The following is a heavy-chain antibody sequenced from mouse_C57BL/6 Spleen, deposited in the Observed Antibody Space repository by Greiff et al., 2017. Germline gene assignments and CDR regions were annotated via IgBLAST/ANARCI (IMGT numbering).Heavy chain of an antibody. CDR2: ISDGGSYT. D-gene: IGHD1-1*01. V-gene: IGHV5-4*01. CDR3: ARDCGSSYEYFDV. J-gene: IGHJ1*03. CDR1: GFTFSSYA. Sequence: EVKVEESGGGLVKPGGSLKLSCAASGFTFSSYAMSWVRQTPEKRLEWVATISDGGSYTYYPDNVKGRFTISRDNAKNNLYLQMSHLKSEDTAMYYCARDCGSSYEYFDVWGTGTTVTVSS.